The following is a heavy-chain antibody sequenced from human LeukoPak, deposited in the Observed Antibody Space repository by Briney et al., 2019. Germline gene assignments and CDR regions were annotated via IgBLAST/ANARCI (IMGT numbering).Heavy chain of an antibody. J-gene: IGHJ6*02. CDR1: GFTFSSYG. D-gene: IGHD1-26*01. V-gene: IGHV3-30*18. CDR2: ISYDGSNK. CDR3: AKGVGATKHRIYYYYYYGMDV. Sequence: GRSLRLSCAASGFTFSSYGMHWVRQAPGKGLERVAVISYDGSNKYYADSVKGRFTISRDNSKNTLYLQMNSLRAEDTAVYYCAKGVGATKHRIYYYYYYGMDVWGQGTTVTVSS.